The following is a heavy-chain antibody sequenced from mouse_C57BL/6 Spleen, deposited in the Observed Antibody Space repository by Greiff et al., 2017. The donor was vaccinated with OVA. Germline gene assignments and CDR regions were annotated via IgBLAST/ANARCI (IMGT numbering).Heavy chain of an antibody. Sequence: EVKLQESGPSLVRPSQTLSLTCTVTGFSINSDCYWIWIRQFPGNKLEYIGYTFYSGITYYNPSLESRTYITRDPSKNQFSLKLSSVTTEDTATYYCATGSSYYYAMDYWGQGTSVTVSS. V-gene: IGHV3-3*01. CDR2: TFYSGIT. CDR1: GFSINSDCY. CDR3: ATGSSYYYAMDY. D-gene: IGHD1-1*01. J-gene: IGHJ4*01.